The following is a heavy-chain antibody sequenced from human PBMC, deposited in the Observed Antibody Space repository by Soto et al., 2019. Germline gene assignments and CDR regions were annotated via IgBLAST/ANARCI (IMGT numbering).Heavy chain of an antibody. V-gene: IGHV4-34*01. D-gene: IGHD3-22*01. CDR1: GGSFSGYY. Sequence: SETLSLTCAVYGGSFSGYYWSWIRQPPGKGLEWIGEINHSGSTNYNPSLKSRVTISVDTSENQFSLKLSSVTAADTAVYYCARVYAYYYDSSGYYYLYNWFDPWGQGTLVTVSS. CDR3: ARVYAYYYDSSGYYYLYNWFDP. CDR2: INHSGST. J-gene: IGHJ5*02.